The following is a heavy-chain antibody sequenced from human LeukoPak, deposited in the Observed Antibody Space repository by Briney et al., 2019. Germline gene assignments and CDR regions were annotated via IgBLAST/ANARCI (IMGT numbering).Heavy chain of an antibody. D-gene: IGHD2-15*01. J-gene: IGHJ5*02. V-gene: IGHV3-74*03. CDR3: ARRVDATRWFDP. CDR1: GFTFSNYF. Sequence: GGSLRLSCAASGFTFSNYFMHRVRQAPGKGLVWVSRINSDGTTTMYADSVKGRVTISRDNAKNTLYLQMNSLRDEDTAVYYCARRVDATRWFDPWGQGTLVAVSS. CDR2: INSDGTTT.